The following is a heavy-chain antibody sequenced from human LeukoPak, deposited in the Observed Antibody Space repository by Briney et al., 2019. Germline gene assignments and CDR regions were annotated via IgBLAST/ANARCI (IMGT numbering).Heavy chain of an antibody. CDR2: IYYSGTT. CDR1: GRSMSSYY. J-gene: IGHJ4*02. V-gene: IGHV4-59*01. Sequence: SESLSLTCTVSGRSMSSYYWGWVRQPPGKGLGWNGYIYYSGTTNYNPSLKSRVTISVDTSKNQFSLKLRSVTAADTAVYYCARGVYRAAAQYDYWGQGTLVTVSS. D-gene: IGHD6-13*01. CDR3: ARGVYRAAAQYDY.